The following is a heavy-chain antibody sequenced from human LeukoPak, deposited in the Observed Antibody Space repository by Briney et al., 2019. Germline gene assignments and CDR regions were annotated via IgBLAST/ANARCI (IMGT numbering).Heavy chain of an antibody. J-gene: IGHJ5*02. D-gene: IGHD2-21*01. V-gene: IGHV4-4*09. Sequence: SETLSLTCTVSGGSISSYYWSWIRQPPGKGLEWIGYIYTSGSTNYNPSLKSRVTISVDTSKNQFSLKLSSVTAADTAIYYCARADRLDGGPYLIGPWGQGTLVTVSS. CDR3: ARADRLDGGPYLIGP. CDR2: IYTSGST. CDR1: GGSISSYY.